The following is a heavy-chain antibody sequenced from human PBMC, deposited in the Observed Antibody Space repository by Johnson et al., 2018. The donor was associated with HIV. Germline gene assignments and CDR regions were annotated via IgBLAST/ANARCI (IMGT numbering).Heavy chain of an antibody. CDR3: VRGLLWFGELLEAFDI. Sequence: EVQLVESGGGLIQPGGSLRLSCAASGFTVSSNYMSWVRQAPGKGLVWVSIIYSGGSTYYADSVRGRFTISRDNSKNTLYIQMTSLRAEDTAVYYCVRGLLWFGELLEAFDIWGQGTMVTVSS. J-gene: IGHJ3*02. CDR1: GFTVSSNY. V-gene: IGHV3-53*01. D-gene: IGHD3-10*01. CDR2: IYSGGST.